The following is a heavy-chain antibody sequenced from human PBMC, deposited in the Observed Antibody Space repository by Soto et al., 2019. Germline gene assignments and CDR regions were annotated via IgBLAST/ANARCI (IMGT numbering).Heavy chain of an antibody. J-gene: IGHJ3*02. V-gene: IGHV3-64*01. D-gene: IGHD2-2*01. CDR2: ISSNGGST. CDR3: ARMWGYCSSTSCYAFDI. CDR1: GFTFSSYA. Sequence: GGSLRLSCAASGFTFSSYAMHWDRQAPGKGLEYVSAISSNGGSTYYANSVKGRFTISRDNSKNTLYLQMGSLRAEDMAVYYCARMWGYCSSTSCYAFDIWGQGTMVTVSS.